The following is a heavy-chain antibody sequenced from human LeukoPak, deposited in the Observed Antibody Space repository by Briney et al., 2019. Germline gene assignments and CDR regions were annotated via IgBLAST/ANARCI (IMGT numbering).Heavy chain of an antibody. D-gene: IGHD3-10*01. CDR3: ARTRYYGSSYNYMDV. J-gene: IGHJ6*03. CDR1: GSIFTRYW. V-gene: IGHV5-51*01. CDR2: IYLGDSDT. Sequence: KNGASLQISCKGSGSIFTRYWIGWVRPLPGKGLEWMGIIYLGDSDTRYSPSFQGQVTISADKSISTAYLQWSSLKASDTAMYYCARTRYYGSSYNYMDVWGKGTTVTVSS.